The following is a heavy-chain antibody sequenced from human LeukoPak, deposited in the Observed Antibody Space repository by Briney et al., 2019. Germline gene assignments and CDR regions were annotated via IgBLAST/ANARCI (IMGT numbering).Heavy chain of an antibody. CDR1: GGTFSSYA. CDR3: ARGANYYGSGSYYKFWFDP. Sequence: GASVKVSCKASGGTFSSYAISWVRQATGQGLEWMGGIIPIFGTANYAQKFQGRVTFTADESTSTAYMELSSLRSEDTAVYYCARGANYYGSGSYYKFWFDPWGQGTLVTVSS. D-gene: IGHD3-10*01. CDR2: IIPIFGTA. J-gene: IGHJ5*02. V-gene: IGHV1-69*13.